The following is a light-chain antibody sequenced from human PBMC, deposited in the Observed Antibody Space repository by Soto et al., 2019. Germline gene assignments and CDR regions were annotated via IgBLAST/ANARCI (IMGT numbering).Light chain of an antibody. CDR2: LND. V-gene: IGLV1-44*01. CDR3: AAWDDSLDVVL. J-gene: IGLJ3*02. Sequence: QAVVTQPPSASGTPGQRVTISCSGSSSNIGSNTVNWYQQLPGTAPKLLIYLNDQRPSGVPDRFSGSRSGTSASLAISGLQSDDESDYYCAAWDDSLDVVLFGGGTKLTVL. CDR1: SSNIGSNT.